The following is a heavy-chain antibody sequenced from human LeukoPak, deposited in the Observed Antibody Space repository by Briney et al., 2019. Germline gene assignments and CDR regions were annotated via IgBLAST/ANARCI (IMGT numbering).Heavy chain of an antibody. CDR2: IYYSGST. J-gene: IGHJ4*02. CDR1: GGSISSYY. CDR3: ATSYSSGWYHHDH. V-gene: IGHV4-59*01. D-gene: IGHD6-19*01. Sequence: SETLSLTCTVSGGSISSYYWSWIRQPPGKGLEWIGYIYYSGSTNYNPSLKSRVTISVDTSKNQFSLKLSSVTAADTAVYYCATSYSSGWYHHDHWGQGTLVTVSS.